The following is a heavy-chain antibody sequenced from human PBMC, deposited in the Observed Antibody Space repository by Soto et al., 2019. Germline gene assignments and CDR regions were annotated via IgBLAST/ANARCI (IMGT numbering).Heavy chain of an antibody. J-gene: IGHJ3*02. Sequence: GASVKVSCKASGYTFTGYYMHWVRQAPGQGLEWMGWINPNSGGTNYAQKFQGRVTMTRDTSISTAYMELSRLRSDDTAVYYCATAYCGGDCYLHNDAFDIWGQGTMVTVSS. D-gene: IGHD2-21*02. CDR3: ATAYCGGDCYLHNDAFDI. CDR2: INPNSGGT. V-gene: IGHV1-2*02. CDR1: GYTFTGYY.